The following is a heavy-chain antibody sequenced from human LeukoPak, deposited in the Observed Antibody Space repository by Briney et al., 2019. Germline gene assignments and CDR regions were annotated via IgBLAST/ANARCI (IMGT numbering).Heavy chain of an antibody. CDR2: IYYSGST. V-gene: IGHV4-39*07. CDR1: GGSISSSSYY. D-gene: IGHD5-24*01. J-gene: IGHJ4*02. CDR3: ASEESGMATQLGIDY. Sequence: PSETLSLTCTVSGGSISSSSYYWGWIRQPPGKGLEWIGSIYYSGSTYYNPSLKSRVTISVDTSKNQFSLKLSSVTAADTAVYYCASEESGMATQLGIDYWGQGTLVTVSS.